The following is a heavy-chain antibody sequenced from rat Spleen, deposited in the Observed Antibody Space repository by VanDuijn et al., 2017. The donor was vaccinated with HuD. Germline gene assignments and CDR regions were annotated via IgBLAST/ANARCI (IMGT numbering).Heavy chain of an antibody. D-gene: IGHD4-3*01. CDR2: ISTGGGNT. J-gene: IGHJ2*01. Sequence: EVQLVESGGDLVQPGRSVRLSCAASGFTFSNFPMAWVRQAPTKGLEWVATISTGGGNTYYRDSVKGRFTISRDNAKNTLYLQMDSLRSEDTATYYCARETGYNSYFDYWGQGVMVTVSS. CDR1: GFTFSNFP. CDR3: ARETGYNSYFDY. V-gene: IGHV5-46*01.